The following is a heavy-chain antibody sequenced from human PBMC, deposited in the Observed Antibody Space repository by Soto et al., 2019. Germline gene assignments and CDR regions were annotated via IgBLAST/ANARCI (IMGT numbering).Heavy chain of an antibody. CDR1: GYTFTSYG. CDR3: ARESRDIVVVPAAINPYYYYYGMDV. J-gene: IGHJ6*02. D-gene: IGHD2-2*02. Sequence: ASVKVSCKASGYTFTSYGISWVRQAPGQGLEWMGWISAYSGNTNYAQKLQGRVTMTTDTSTSTAYMELRSLRSDDTAVYYCARESRDIVVVPAAINPYYYYYGMDVWGQGTTVTVSS. V-gene: IGHV1-18*04. CDR2: ISAYSGNT.